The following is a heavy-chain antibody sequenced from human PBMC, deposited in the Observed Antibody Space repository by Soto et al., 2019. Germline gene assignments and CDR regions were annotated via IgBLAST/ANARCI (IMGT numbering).Heavy chain of an antibody. CDR2: ISPYDDNT. CDR3: ARGGYYDSSGSRNYHYYGMDA. CDR1: GYTFNSYG. Sequence: QVQLVQSGTEVKKPGASVKVSCKASGYTFNSYGISWVRQAPGQGLEWMGWISPYDDNTNYAQNLQGRVNMTTDTSTRTAYMELRSLRSDDTAVYYCARGGYYDSSGSRNYHYYGMDAWGQGTTVTVS. V-gene: IGHV1-18*01. D-gene: IGHD3-22*01. J-gene: IGHJ6*02.